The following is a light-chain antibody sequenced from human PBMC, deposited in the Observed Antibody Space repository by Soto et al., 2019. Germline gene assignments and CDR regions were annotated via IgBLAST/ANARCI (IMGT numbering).Light chain of an antibody. V-gene: IGKV3-20*01. CDR2: GAS. J-gene: IGKJ2*01. Sequence: EIVLTQSPGTLSLSPGERATLSCRASQSLSSNYLAWYQQKPGQAPRLLMYGASSRATGIPDRFSGSGSGTDFTLTISRLEPEDFAVYYCQQYDSSPPYTFGQGAKLEIK. CDR3: QQYDSSPPYT. CDR1: QSLSSNY.